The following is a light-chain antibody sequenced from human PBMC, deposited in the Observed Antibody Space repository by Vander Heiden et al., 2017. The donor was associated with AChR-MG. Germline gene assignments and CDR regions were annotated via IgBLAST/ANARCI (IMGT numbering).Light chain of an antibody. CDR3: ASWDDSLSAWV. J-gene: IGLJ3*02. CDR1: SPHIGRNY. Sequence: QSVLTQPPSASSTPGPRVSLSCSGSSPHIGRNYVYWYQQVPGTAPKLLIYTDDQRPSGVPDRFSGSKSGTSAALVISGLRSEDEADYYCASWDDSLSAWVFGGGTKVTVL. V-gene: IGLV1-47*02. CDR2: TDD.